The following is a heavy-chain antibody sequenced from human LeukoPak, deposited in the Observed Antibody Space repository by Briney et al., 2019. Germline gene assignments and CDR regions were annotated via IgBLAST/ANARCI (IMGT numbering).Heavy chain of an antibody. V-gene: IGHV4-61*02. D-gene: IGHD6-6*01. CDR3: AREGYSSSSRGVDY. CDR2: VYTGGST. J-gene: IGHJ4*02. Sequence: SQTLSLTCTVSGGSISSGNYHWSWIRQPAGKGLEWIGRVYTGGSTNYNPSFKSRLTISIDKSKNQFSLKLSSVTAADTAVYYCAREGYSSSSRGVDYWGQGTLVTVSS. CDR1: GGSISSGNYH.